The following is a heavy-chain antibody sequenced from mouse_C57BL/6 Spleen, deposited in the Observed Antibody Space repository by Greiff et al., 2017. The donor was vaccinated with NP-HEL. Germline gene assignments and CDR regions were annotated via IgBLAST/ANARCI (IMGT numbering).Heavy chain of an antibody. J-gene: IGHJ2*01. CDR3: ARDGTVYFDY. V-gene: IGHV5-4*01. CDR1: GFTFSSYA. Sequence: VTLVESGGGLVKPGGSLKLSCAASGFTFSSYAMSWVRQTPEKRLEWVATICDGGSYTYYPDNVKGRFTISRDHAKNNLYLQMSHLKSEDTAMYYCARDGTVYFDYWGQGTTLTVSS. D-gene: IGHD4-1*01. CDR2: ICDGGSYT.